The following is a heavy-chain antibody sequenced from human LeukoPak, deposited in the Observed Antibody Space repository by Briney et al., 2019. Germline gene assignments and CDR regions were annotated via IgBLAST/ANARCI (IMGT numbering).Heavy chain of an antibody. V-gene: IGHV7-4-1*02. Sequence: ASVKVSCKASGYTFTSYYMHWVRQAPGQGLEWVGWINTNTGIPTYAQGFTGRFVFSLDTSVSTAYLQISSLKAEDTAVYYCARVLGGLNLGMDVWGKGTTVTVSS. CDR3: ARVLGGLNLGMDV. CDR2: INTNTGIP. CDR1: GYTFTSYY. J-gene: IGHJ6*04. D-gene: IGHD3-16*01.